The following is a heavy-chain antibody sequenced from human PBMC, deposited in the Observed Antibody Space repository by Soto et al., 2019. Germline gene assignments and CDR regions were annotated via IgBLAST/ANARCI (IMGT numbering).Heavy chain of an antibody. D-gene: IGHD5-12*01. CDR2: IHYNGNT. CDR1: GDSISAYS. J-gene: IGHJ4*02. V-gene: IGHV4-59*01. CDR3: AREGNLGRWLQPLDF. Sequence: QVQLQVSGPGLVKPSETLSLTCTVSGDSISAYSWSWVRQPPGKGLEWIVNIHYNGNTKYNPSLKSRVTMSLDTSNNQVSLRLISVTAADTAKYFCAREGNLGRWLQPLDFWGQGTLVTVSS.